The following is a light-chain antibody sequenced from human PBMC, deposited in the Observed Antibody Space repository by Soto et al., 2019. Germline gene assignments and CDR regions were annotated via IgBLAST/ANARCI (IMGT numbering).Light chain of an antibody. V-gene: IGKV3-15*01. CDR1: QSVRSN. CDR3: QHYKNWPRT. Sequence: EIVMTQSPATLSVSPGERATLSCRASQSVRSNLAWYQQKPGQAPRLLIYGASTRATGIPARFSGSGSGTEFTLTISSLQSEDFAVYYCQHYKNWPRTFGQGTKVEI. J-gene: IGKJ1*01. CDR2: GAS.